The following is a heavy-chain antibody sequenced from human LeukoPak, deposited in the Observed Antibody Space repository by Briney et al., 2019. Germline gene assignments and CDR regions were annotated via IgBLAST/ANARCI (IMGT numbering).Heavy chain of an antibody. J-gene: IGHJ5*02. CDR2: IYYSGST. Sequence: SETLSLTCAVSDYSISSGHYWGWIRQPPGKGLEWIGSIYYSGSTYYNPSLKSRVTISVDTSKNQFSLKLSSVTAADTAVYYCARHPRGFDPWGQGTLVTVSS. V-gene: IGHV4-38-2*01. CDR1: DYSISSGHY. CDR3: ARHPRGFDP.